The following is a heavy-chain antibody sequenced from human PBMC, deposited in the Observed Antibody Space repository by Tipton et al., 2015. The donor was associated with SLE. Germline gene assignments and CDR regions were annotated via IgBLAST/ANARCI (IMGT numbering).Heavy chain of an antibody. J-gene: IGHJ1*01. V-gene: IGHV4-59*01. CDR1: GGSISSYY. CDR2: IYYSGST. D-gene: IGHD3-10*01. Sequence: TLSLTCTVSGGSISSYYWSWIRQPPGKGLEWIGYIYYSGSTNYNPSLKSRVTISVDTSKNQFSLKRRSVTAADTAVYYWARVRGREYFQHWGQGTLVTVSS. CDR3: ARVRGREYFQH.